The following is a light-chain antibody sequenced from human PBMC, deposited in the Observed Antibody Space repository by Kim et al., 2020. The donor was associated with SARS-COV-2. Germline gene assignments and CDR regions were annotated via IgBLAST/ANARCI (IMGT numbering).Light chain of an antibody. J-gene: IGLJ3*02. Sequence: SVSPGQTASITCSGDKLGDKYACWYQQTPCQSPVLVIYQDSNRPSGIPERFSGSNSGNTATLTISGTQAMDEADYYCQAWDSSTWVFGGVTQLTVL. CDR2: QDS. CDR1: KLGDKY. V-gene: IGLV3-1*01. CDR3: QAWDSSTWV.